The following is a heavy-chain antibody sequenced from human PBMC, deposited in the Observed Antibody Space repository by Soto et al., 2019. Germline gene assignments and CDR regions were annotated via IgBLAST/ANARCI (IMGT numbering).Heavy chain of an antibody. CDR1: GYTFTNYG. CDR3: ARVPGYYDSSGYWWFDP. CDR2: ISAYNGNT. V-gene: IGHV1-18*04. D-gene: IGHD3-22*01. Sequence: ASVKVSCKASGYTFTNYGISWLRQAPGQGLEWMGWISAYNGNTNYAQKLQGRVTMTTDTSTSTAYMELRSLRSDDTAVYYCARVPGYYDSSGYWWFDPWGQGTLVTVSS. J-gene: IGHJ5*02.